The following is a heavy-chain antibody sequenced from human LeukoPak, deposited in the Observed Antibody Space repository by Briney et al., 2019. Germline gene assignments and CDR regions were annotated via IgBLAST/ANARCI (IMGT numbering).Heavy chain of an antibody. Sequence: SCAASGFTFSSHGMSWVRQAPGKGLERVSTISGSGDNTYYADSVKGRFTISRDNSKNTLYLQMNSLRAEDTAVYYCARVTYGSGTYGAFDYWGQGTLVTVSS. CDR1: GFTFSSHG. CDR3: ARVTYGSGTYGAFDY. J-gene: IGHJ4*02. V-gene: IGHV3-23*01. D-gene: IGHD3-10*01. CDR2: ISGSGDNT.